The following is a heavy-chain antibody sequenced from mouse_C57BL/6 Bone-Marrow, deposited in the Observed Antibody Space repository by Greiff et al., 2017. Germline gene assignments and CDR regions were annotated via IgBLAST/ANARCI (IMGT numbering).Heavy chain of an antibody. J-gene: IGHJ3*01. CDR1: GYTFTSYW. Sequence: QVHVKQPGAELVKPGASVKLSCKASGYTFTSYWMHWVKQRPGRGLEWIGRIDPNSGGTKYNEKFKSKATLTVDKPSSTAYMQLSSLTSEDSAVYYCARTGQLWYLPWCAYWGQGTLVTVSA. D-gene: IGHD2-1*01. CDR2: IDPNSGGT. CDR3: ARTGQLWYLPWCAY. V-gene: IGHV1-72*01.